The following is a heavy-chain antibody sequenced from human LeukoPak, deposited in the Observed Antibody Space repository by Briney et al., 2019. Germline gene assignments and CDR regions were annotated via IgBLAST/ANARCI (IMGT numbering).Heavy chain of an antibody. J-gene: IGHJ4*02. CDR1: GFTFSNYA. CDR3: AKDASGYDRGGLFDY. CDR2: ISGSGGST. D-gene: IGHD5-12*01. Sequence: GGSLRLSCAASGFTFSNYAIHWVRQAPGKGLEWVSAISGSGGSTYYADSVKGRFTISRDNSKNTLYLQMNSLRAEDTAVYYCAKDASGYDRGGLFDYWGQGTLVTVSS. V-gene: IGHV3-23*01.